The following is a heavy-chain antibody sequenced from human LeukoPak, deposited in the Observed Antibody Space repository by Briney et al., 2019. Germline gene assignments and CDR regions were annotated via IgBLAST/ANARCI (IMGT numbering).Heavy chain of an antibody. CDR1: GYTFTSYD. V-gene: IGHV1-8*01. Sequence: ASVKVSCKASGYTFTSYDINWVRQATGQGFEWMRWMNPNSGNTGYAQKFQGRVTMTRNTSISTAYMELSSLRSEDTAVYYCARANKPYSSSRDLDYWGQGTLVTVSS. CDR3: ARANKPYSSSRDLDY. J-gene: IGHJ4*02. D-gene: IGHD6-13*01. CDR2: MNPNSGNT.